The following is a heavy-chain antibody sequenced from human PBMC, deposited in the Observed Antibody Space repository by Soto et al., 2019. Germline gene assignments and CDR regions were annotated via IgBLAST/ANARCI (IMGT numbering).Heavy chain of an antibody. D-gene: IGHD2-2*01. Sequence: GGSLRLSCAASGFTFTTYAMNWVRQAPGKGLEWVSGISWNSGSIGYADSVKGRFTISRDNAKNSLYLQMNSLRAEDTALYYCAKDILGNRRVVPAAMPDYWGQGTLVTVSS. J-gene: IGHJ4*02. CDR3: AKDILGNRRVVPAAMPDY. CDR1: GFTFTTYA. V-gene: IGHV3-9*01. CDR2: ISWNSGSI.